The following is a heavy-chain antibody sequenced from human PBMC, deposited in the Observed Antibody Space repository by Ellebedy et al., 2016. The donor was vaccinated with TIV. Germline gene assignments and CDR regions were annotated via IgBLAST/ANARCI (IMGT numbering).Heavy chain of an antibody. D-gene: IGHD3-22*01. J-gene: IGHJ4*02. CDR3: ARDQGNYYDARGAFDY. Sequence: GESLKISXAASGFTFSSYAMSWVRQAPGKGLEWVSGISGGGGSTYYADSVKGRFTISRDNSKNTLYLQMNSLRVDDTALYYCARDQGNYYDARGAFDYWGQGTLVTVSS. V-gene: IGHV3-23*01. CDR2: ISGGGGST. CDR1: GFTFSSYA.